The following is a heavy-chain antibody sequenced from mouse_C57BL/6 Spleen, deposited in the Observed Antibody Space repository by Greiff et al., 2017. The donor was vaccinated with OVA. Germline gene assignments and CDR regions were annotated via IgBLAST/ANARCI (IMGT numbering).Heavy chain of an antibody. D-gene: IGHD3-2*02. CDR2: IDPSDSYT. CDR1: GYTFTSYW. CDR3: ARKTAQATGAMDY. Sequence: VQLQQPGAELVMPGASVKLSCKASGYTFTSYWMHWVKQRPGQGLAWIGEIDPSDSYTNYNQKFKGKSTLTVDKSSSTAYMQLSSLTSEDSAVDYCARKTAQATGAMDYWGQGTSVTVSS. J-gene: IGHJ4*01. V-gene: IGHV1-69*01.